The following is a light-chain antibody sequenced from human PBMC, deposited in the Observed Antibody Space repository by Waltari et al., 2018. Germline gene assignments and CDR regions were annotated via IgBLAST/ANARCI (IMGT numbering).Light chain of an antibody. V-gene: IGKV3-20*01. CDR2: GAS. J-gene: IGKJ1*01. CDR3: QHYVSLPVT. CDR1: PSVSRA. Sequence: IVLTQSPGTLSLSPGETATLSCRASPSVSRALAWYQQNPGQAPRLLIYGASNRATGIPDRFSGSGSGTDFSLIISRLEPEDFAVYYCQHYVSLPVTFGQGTKVEIK.